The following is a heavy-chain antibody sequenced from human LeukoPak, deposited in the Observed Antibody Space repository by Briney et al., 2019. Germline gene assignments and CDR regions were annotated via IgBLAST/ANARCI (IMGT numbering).Heavy chain of an antibody. Sequence: QPGGSLRLSCAASGFSFSSYAMSWVRQAPGKGLEWVSAISGSGGSTYYADSVKGRFTISRDNSKNTLYLQMNSLRAEDTAVYYCATDAYFDMRGGPRRWGQGTLVSVSS. CDR3: ATDAYFDMRGGPRR. CDR1: GFSFSSYA. CDR2: ISGSGGST. J-gene: IGHJ1*01. V-gene: IGHV3-23*01. D-gene: IGHD3-9*01.